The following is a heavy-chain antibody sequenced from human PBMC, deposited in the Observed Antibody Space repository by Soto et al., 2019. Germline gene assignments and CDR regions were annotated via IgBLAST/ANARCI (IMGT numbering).Heavy chain of an antibody. CDR3: ARGLISSSYYNYYCDY. CDR1: GFTFSSYE. V-gene: IGHV3-48*03. CDR2: ISSSGSTI. D-gene: IGHD6-13*01. J-gene: IGHJ4*02. Sequence: EVQLVESGGGLVQPGGSLRLSCAASGFTFSSYEMNWVRQAPGKGLEWVSYISSSGSTIYYADSVKGRFTISRDNAKNSLYLQMNSLRAEDTAVYYCARGLISSSYYNYYCDYWGQGTLVTVSS.